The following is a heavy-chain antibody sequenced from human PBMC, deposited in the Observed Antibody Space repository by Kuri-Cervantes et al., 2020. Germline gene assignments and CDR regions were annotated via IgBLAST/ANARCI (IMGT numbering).Heavy chain of an antibody. J-gene: IGHJ4*02. D-gene: IGHD2-15*01. V-gene: IGHV7-4-1*02. CDR1: GGTFSSYA. CDR3: ARDGGCSGGSCYPFVW. Sequence: ASVKVSCKASGGTFSSYAISWVRQAPGQGLEWMGWINTNTGNPTYAQGFTGRFVFSLDTSVSTAYLQISSLKAEDTAVYYCARDGGCSGGSCYPFVWWGQGTLVTVSS. CDR2: INTNTGNP.